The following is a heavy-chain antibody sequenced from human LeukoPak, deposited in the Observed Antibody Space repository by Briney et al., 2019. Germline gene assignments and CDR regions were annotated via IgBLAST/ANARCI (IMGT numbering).Heavy chain of an antibody. J-gene: IGHJ3*02. CDR3: ASPYYDILTGYYADAFDI. CDR1: GFTFDDYG. V-gene: IGHV3-20*04. Sequence: GGSLRLSCAASGFTFDDYGMSWVRQAPGKGLEWVSGINWNGGSTGYADSVKGRFTISRDNAKNSLYLQMNSLRAEDTAVYYCASPYYDILTGYYADAFDIWGQGTMVTVSS. D-gene: IGHD3-9*01. CDR2: INWNGGST.